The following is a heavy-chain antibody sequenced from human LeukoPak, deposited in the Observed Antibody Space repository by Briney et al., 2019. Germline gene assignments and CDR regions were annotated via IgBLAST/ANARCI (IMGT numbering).Heavy chain of an antibody. CDR3: ARESNYDSSGYTDY. D-gene: IGHD3-22*01. Sequence: SETLSLTCTVSGGSISSYYWSWIRQPPGKGLEWIGYIYYSGSTNYNPSLKSRVTISVDTSKNQFSLKLSSVTAADTAVYYCARESNYDSSGYTDYWGQGTLVTVSS. CDR1: GGSISSYY. V-gene: IGHV4-59*01. CDR2: IYYSGST. J-gene: IGHJ4*02.